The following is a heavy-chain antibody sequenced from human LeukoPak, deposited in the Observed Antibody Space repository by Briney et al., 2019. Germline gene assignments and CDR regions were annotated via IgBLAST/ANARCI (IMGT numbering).Heavy chain of an antibody. Sequence: SETLSLTCTVSGYSISSGYYWGWIRQPPGKGLEWIGSIYHSGSTYYNPSLKSRVTISVDTSKNQFSLKLSSVTAADTAVYYCARAWPPLYGADLTNDYWGQGTLVTVSS. J-gene: IGHJ4*02. D-gene: IGHD4-17*01. CDR1: GYSISSGYY. V-gene: IGHV4-38-2*02. CDR2: IYHSGST. CDR3: ARAWPPLYGADLTNDY.